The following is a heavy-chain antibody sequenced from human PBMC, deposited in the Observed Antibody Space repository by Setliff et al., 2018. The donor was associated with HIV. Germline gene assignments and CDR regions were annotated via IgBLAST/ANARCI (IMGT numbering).Heavy chain of an antibody. CDR3: ARHVARFDYDTGGYYVSHFDY. J-gene: IGHJ4*02. V-gene: IGHV4-61*08. Sequence: SETLSLTCSVTGDSVNNGGFFWNWIRQTPGKGLEWIGNVYYRGSTKYNPSLKSRVTLSVDTSKNQFDLKVNSVTAADTAVYYCARHVARFDYDTGGYYVSHFDYWGQGTQVTVSS. D-gene: IGHD3-22*01. CDR2: VYYRGST. CDR1: GDSVNNGGFF.